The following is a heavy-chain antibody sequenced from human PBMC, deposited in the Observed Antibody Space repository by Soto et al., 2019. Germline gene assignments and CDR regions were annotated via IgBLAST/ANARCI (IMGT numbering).Heavy chain of an antibody. CDR1: GYTFTSYA. CDR3: ARLRSSGWYLND. D-gene: IGHD6-19*01. CDR2: INAGNGNT. Sequence: GASVKVSCKASGYTFTSYAMHWVRQAPGQRLEWMGWINAGNGNTKYSQKFQGRVTITRDTSASTAYMELSSLRSEDTAVYYCARLRSSGWYLNDWGQGTLVTVSS. J-gene: IGHJ4*02. V-gene: IGHV1-3*01.